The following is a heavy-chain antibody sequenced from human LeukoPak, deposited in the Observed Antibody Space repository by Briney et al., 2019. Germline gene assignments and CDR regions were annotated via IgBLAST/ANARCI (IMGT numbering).Heavy chain of an antibody. J-gene: IGHJ4*02. D-gene: IGHD6-13*01. CDR1: GFTFGDYA. CDR2: ISTDARTI. CDR3: VRGQATAWGLDY. Sequence: PGRSLRLSCTASGFTFGDYAMSWVRQAPGKGLVWVSHISTDARTITYADFVKGRFTISRDNAKNTLYLQMNSLRAEDTALYYCVRGQATAWGLDYWGQGTLVTVSS. V-gene: IGHV3-74*01.